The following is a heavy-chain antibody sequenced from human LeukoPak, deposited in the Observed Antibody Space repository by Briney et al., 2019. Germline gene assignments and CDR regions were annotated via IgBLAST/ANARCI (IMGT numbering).Heavy chain of an antibody. D-gene: IGHD3-3*01. CDR1: GFTFSSYW. Sequence: GGSLRLSCAASGFTFSSYWMSWVRQAPGKGLEWVGRIKSKTDGGTTDYAAPVKGRFTISRDDSKNTLYLQMNSLKTEDTAVYYCTTDLEWLLRFKDAFDIWGQGTMVTVSS. CDR3: TTDLEWLLRFKDAFDI. CDR2: IKSKTDGGTT. V-gene: IGHV3-15*01. J-gene: IGHJ3*02.